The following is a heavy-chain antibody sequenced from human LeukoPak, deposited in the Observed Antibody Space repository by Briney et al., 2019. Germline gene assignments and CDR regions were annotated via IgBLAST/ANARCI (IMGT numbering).Heavy chain of an antibody. J-gene: IGHJ5*02. CDR2: IYYSGST. V-gene: IGHV4-59*01. CDR1: GDSISSYY. Sequence: SETLSLTCTVSGDSISSYYWSWIRQPPGKGLEWIGYIYYSGSTNYNPSLKSRVTISVDRSKSQISLKLSSVTAADTAVYYCAREGRAFDPRGQGTLVTVSS. CDR3: AREGRAFDP.